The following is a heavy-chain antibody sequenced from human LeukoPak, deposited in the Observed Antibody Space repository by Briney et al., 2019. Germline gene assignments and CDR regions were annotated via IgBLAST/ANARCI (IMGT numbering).Heavy chain of an antibody. CDR2: IYYSGST. CDR1: GGSISISSYY. D-gene: IGHD3-10*01. Sequence: SETLSLTCTVSGGSISISSYYWGWIRQPPGKGLEWVGTIYYSGSTYYNPSLKSRVTISVDTSKNQFSLKLSSVTAADTAVYYCARRRTYYYGSGSYYADDYWGQGTLVTVSS. J-gene: IGHJ4*02. V-gene: IGHV4-39*07. CDR3: ARRRTYYYGSGSYYADDY.